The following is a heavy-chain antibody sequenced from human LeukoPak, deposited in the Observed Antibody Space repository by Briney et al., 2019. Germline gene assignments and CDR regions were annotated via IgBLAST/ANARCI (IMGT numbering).Heavy chain of an antibody. CDR3: ATASYSSSWGAFDI. CDR2: ITPFNGNT. D-gene: IGHD6-13*01. CDR1: GYTFTYRY. Sequence: SVKVSCKASGYTFTYRYLHWVRQAPGQALEWMGWITPFNGNTNYAQKFQDRVTITRDRSMSTAYMELSSLRSEDTAMYYCATASYSSSWGAFDIWGQGTMVTVSS. V-gene: IGHV1-45*02. J-gene: IGHJ3*02.